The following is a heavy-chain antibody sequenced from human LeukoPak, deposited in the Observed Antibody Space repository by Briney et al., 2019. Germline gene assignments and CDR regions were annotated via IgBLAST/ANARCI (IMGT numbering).Heavy chain of an antibody. CDR1: GGTFSSYA. V-gene: IGHV1-69*06. CDR3: ARGDTLYGSSAHAGY. CDR2: IIPIFGTP. J-gene: IGHJ4*02. D-gene: IGHD6-13*01. Sequence: SVKVSCKASGGTFSSYAISWVRQAPGQGLEWMGGIIPIFGTPNYAQNFQGRVTITADTSTNTAYMELGSLRSGDTAVYYCARGDTLYGSSAHAGYWGQGTLVTVSS.